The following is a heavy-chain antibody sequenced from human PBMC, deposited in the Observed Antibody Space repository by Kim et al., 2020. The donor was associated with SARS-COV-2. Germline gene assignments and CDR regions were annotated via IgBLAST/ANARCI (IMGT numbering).Heavy chain of an antibody. D-gene: IGHD5-18*01. CDR3: ARELPGYNYGYDS. J-gene: IGHJ4*02. V-gene: IGHV3-64*02. Sequence: YADSVKGRFTISRDNSKNTLYLQMGSLRVEDMAVYYCARELPGYNYGYDSWGQGALVTVSS.